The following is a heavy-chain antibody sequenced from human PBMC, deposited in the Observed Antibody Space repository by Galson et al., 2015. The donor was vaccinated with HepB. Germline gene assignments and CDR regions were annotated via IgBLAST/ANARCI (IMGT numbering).Heavy chain of an antibody. CDR3: ARVYYYGSGSYYFGFDP. CDR2: MNPNSGNT. D-gene: IGHD3-10*01. J-gene: IGHJ5*02. CDR1: GYTFTSYD. Sequence: QSGAEVKKPGSSVKVSCKASGYTFTSYDINWVRQATGQGLEWMGWMNPNSGNTGYAQKLQGRVTMTRNTSISTAYMELSSLRSEDTAVYYCARVYYYGSGSYYFGFDPWGQGTLVTVSS. V-gene: IGHV1-8*01.